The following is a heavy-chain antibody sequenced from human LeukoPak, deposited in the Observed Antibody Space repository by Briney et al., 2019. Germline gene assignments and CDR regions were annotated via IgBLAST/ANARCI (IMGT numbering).Heavy chain of an antibody. J-gene: IGHJ4*02. V-gene: IGHV4-59*08. CDR3: ARHGGYSGNPMPFDS. Sequence: SETLSLTCTVSGGSISSYYWSWIRQPPGKGLEWIAYIYYSGTTNYNPSLKSRVTISVDTSKNQFSLKLSFVTAADTAVYYCARHGGYSGNPMPFDSWGQGTLVTVSS. CDR1: GGSISSYY. CDR2: IYYSGTT. D-gene: IGHD4-23*01.